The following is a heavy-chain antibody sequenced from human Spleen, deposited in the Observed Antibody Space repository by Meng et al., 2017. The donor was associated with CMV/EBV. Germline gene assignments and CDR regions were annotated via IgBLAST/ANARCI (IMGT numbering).Heavy chain of an antibody. CDR3: ARNPNYYGSGSYGYFDY. CDR2: IIAIFGTA. CDR1: SFNSYA. D-gene: IGHD3-10*01. Sequence: SFNSYAISWVRQAPGQGLEWRGGIIAIFGTANYAQKFQGRVTITTDESTSTVYMELSSLRSEDTAVYYCARNPNYYGSGSYGYFDYWGQGTLVTVSS. J-gene: IGHJ4*02. V-gene: IGHV1-69*05.